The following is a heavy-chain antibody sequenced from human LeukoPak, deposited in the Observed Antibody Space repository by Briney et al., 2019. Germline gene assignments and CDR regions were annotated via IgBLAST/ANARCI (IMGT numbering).Heavy chain of an antibody. V-gene: IGHV4-4*02. Sequence: SETLSLTCAVSGGSISSDNWWSWVRQPPGKGLEWIGEIYHSGSTNYNPSLQSRVTISVDKSNNHFSLRLTSVTAADTAVYYCATNGWYCLDHWGQGALVTVSS. CDR3: ATNGWYCLDH. CDR2: IYHSGST. J-gene: IGHJ1*01. CDR1: GGSISSDNW. D-gene: IGHD6-19*01.